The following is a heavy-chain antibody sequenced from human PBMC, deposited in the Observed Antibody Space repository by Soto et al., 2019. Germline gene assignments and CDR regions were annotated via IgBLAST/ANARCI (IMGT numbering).Heavy chain of an antibody. V-gene: IGHV3-30*18. J-gene: IGHJ6*02. CDR1: GFTFSSYG. CDR3: AKDTVIVGASLQTRGMDV. D-gene: IGHD1-26*01. Sequence: QVQLVESGGGVVQPGRSLRLSCAASGFTFSSYGMHWVRQAPGKGLEWVAVISYDGSNKYYADSVKGRFTISRDNSKNTLYLQMNSLRAEDTAVYYCAKDTVIVGASLQTRGMDVWGQGTTVTVSS. CDR2: ISYDGSNK.